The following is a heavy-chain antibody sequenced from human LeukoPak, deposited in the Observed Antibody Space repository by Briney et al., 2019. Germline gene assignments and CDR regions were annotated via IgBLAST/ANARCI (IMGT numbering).Heavy chain of an antibody. CDR3: ARSRDKGMEEKHYFDY. CDR2: ISAYNGNT. V-gene: IGHV1-18*01. CDR1: GYTFTSYG. J-gene: IGHJ4*02. Sequence: ASVKVSCKASGYTFTSYGISWVRQPPGQGLEWMGWISAYNGNTNYAQKLQGRVTMTADTSTSTAHMELRSLRSEDTAVYYCARSRDKGMEEKHYFDYWGQGHLVTVSS. D-gene: IGHD5-18*01.